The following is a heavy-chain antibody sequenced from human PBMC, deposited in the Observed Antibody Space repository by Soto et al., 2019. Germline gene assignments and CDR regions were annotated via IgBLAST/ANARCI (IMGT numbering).Heavy chain of an antibody. Sequence: LGESLKISCKGSGYSFTSYWIGWVRQMPGKGLEWMGIIYPGDSDTRYSPSFQGQVTISADKSISTAYLQWSSLKASDTAMYYCARASLLKMGVRSYGYSYYMDVWGKGTTVTVSS. CDR1: GYSFTSYW. J-gene: IGHJ6*03. D-gene: IGHD5-18*01. V-gene: IGHV5-51*01. CDR2: IYPGDSDT. CDR3: ARASLLKMGVRSYGYSYYMDV.